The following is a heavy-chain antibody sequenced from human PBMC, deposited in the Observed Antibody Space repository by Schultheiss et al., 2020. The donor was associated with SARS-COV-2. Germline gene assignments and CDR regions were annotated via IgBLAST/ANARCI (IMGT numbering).Heavy chain of an antibody. CDR1: GGSISSSSYY. CDR2: IYYSVST. Sequence: GSLRLSCTVSGGSISSSSYYWGWIRQPPGKGLEWIGSIYYSVSTYYNPSLKSRVTISVDTSKNQFSLKLSSVTAADTAVYYCARDNIVVVPAAMGGDDAFDIWGQGTMVTVSS. V-gene: IGHV4-39*07. CDR3: ARDNIVVVPAAMGGDDAFDI. D-gene: IGHD2-2*01. J-gene: IGHJ3*02.